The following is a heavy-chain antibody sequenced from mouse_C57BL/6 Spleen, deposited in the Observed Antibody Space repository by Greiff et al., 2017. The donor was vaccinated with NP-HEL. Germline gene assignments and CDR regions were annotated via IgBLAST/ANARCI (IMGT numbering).Heavy chain of an antibody. Sequence: VQLKESGAELVRPGASVKLSCTASGFNIKDYYMHWVKQRPEQGLEWIGRIDPEDGDTEYAPKFQGKATMTAATSSNTAYLQLSSLTSEDTAVYYCTLYYDYDGYAMDYWGQGTSVTVSS. CDR3: TLYYDYDGYAMDY. CDR1: GFNIKDYY. CDR2: IDPEDGDT. V-gene: IGHV14-1*01. J-gene: IGHJ4*01. D-gene: IGHD2-4*01.